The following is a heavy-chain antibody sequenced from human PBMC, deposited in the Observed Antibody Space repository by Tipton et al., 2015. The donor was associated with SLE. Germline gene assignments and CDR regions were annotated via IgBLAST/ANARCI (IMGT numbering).Heavy chain of an antibody. CDR3: ARGLRSSPLWYFDL. Sequence: LRLSCTVSGASISDYYWTWIRQFPGKGLEWIGYIDYSGSTNYNPPLKSRLTISVDTSKNQFSLKLSSVTAADTAVYYCARGLRSSPLWYFDLWGRGTLVTVSS. D-gene: IGHD6-6*01. CDR1: GASISDYY. CDR2: IDYSGST. V-gene: IGHV4-59*12. J-gene: IGHJ2*01.